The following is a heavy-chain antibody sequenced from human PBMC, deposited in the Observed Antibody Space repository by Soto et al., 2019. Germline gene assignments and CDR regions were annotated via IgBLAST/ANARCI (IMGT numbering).Heavy chain of an antibody. J-gene: IGHJ6*03. CDR1: GGTFSSYT. D-gene: IGHD4-17*01. CDR2: IIPILGIA. V-gene: IGHV1-69*02. Sequence: QVQLVQSGAEVKKPGSSVKVSCKASGGTFSSYTISWVRQAPGQGLEWMGRIIPILGIANYAQKFEGRVTITADKSTSTAYMELSSLRSEDTAVYYCARGDPTVTKNYYYYHYMDVWGKGTTVTVSS. CDR3: ARGDPTVTKNYYYYHYMDV.